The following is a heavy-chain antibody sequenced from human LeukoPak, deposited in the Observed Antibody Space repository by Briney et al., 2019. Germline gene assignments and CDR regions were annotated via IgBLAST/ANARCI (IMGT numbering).Heavy chain of an antibody. V-gene: IGHV3-23*01. Sequence: GGSLRLSCAASGXTFSSYAMSWVRQAPGKGLEWVSAISGSGGSTYYEDSVKGRFTISRDNSKHPLYLQMTSLRAEDTAVYYCAKGRNDFWSGYPSYGMDVWGQGTTVTVSS. D-gene: IGHD3-3*01. CDR2: ISGSGGST. J-gene: IGHJ6*02. CDR1: GXTFSSYA. CDR3: AKGRNDFWSGYPSYGMDV.